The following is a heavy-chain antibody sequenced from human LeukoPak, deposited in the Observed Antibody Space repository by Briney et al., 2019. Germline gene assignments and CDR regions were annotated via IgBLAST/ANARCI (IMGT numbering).Heavy chain of an antibody. D-gene: IGHD3-22*01. CDR1: GYTFTSYD. CDR2: MNPNSGNT. Sequence: GASVKVSCKASGYTFTSYDIKWVRQDTGQGLEWMGWMNPNSGNTGYAQKFQGRVTMTRNTSISTAYMELSSLRSEDTAVYYCAREYYYDSPCWFDPWGQGTLVTVSS. V-gene: IGHV1-8*01. CDR3: AREYYYDSPCWFDP. J-gene: IGHJ5*02.